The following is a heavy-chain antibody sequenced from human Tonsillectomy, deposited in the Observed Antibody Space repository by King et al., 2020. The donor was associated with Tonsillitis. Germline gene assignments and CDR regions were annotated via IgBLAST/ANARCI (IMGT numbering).Heavy chain of an antibody. CDR3: ARAARGVDY. CDR2: ISSSGNTT. D-gene: IGHD6-25*01. CDR1: GFTFTDYY. J-gene: IGHJ4*02. V-gene: IGHV3-11*01. Sequence: QLVQSGGALVKPGGSLRLSCSTSGFTFTDYYMSWIRQAPGKGLEWISYISSSGNTTYYADSVRGRFTISRDNAKKSTYLQMNSLRVEDTAVYYCARAARGVDYWGQGTLVTVSS.